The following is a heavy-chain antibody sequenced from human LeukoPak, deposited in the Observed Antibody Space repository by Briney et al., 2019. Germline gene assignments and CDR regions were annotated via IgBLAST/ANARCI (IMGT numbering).Heavy chain of an antibody. CDR1: GFTFDDYG. D-gene: IGHD2-2*01. CDR3: AKRGGNANQNYYYYYFMDI. J-gene: IGHJ6*03. V-gene: IGHV3-20*04. Sequence: GGSLRLSCAASGFTFDDYGMNWVRQAPGKGLEWVSGINWSGGSTGYADSVRGRFTISRDNSKNTVNLQMNSLRAEDTAIYYCAKRGGNANQNYYYYYFMDIWGKGTTVTVSS. CDR2: INWSGGST.